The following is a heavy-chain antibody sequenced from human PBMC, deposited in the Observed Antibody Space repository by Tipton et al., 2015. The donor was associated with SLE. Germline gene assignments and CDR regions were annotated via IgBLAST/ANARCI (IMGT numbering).Heavy chain of an antibody. CDR1: GGSTSSSYW. CDR3: ARGRFLEWFGYFYYMDV. J-gene: IGHJ6*03. Sequence: TLSLTCAVSGGSTSSSYWWSWVRQPPGKGLEWIGEIHHSGSTNHNPSLKSRVTISVDTSKNQFSLKVTSVTAAETAVYYCARGRFLEWFGYFYYMDVWGKGTTVTVSS. CDR2: IHHSGST. D-gene: IGHD3-3*01. V-gene: IGHV4-4*02.